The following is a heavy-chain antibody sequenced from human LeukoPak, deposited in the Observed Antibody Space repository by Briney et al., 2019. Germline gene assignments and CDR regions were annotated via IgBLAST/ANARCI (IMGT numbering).Heavy chain of an antibody. CDR2: INHSGST. CDR1: GGSFSGYY. J-gene: IGHJ4*02. CDR3: ARAYGSGREYYFDY. D-gene: IGHD3-10*01. Sequence: SETLSLTCAVYGGSFSGYYWSWIRQPPGKGLEWIGEINHSGSTNYNPSLKSRVTISVDTSKNQFSLKLSSVTAADTAVYYCARAYGSGREYYFDYWGQGTLVTVSS. V-gene: IGHV4-34*01.